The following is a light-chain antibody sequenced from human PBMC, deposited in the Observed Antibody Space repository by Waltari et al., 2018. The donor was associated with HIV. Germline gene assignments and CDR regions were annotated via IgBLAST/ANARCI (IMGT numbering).Light chain of an antibody. J-gene: IGKJ1*01. CDR3: QEYSGYFRT. V-gene: IGKV1-5*03. CDR1: QSISNW. Sequence: DIQMIQSPSTLSASVGDRVTITCRASQSISNWLAWYQQKPGKAPKLLIYKASSLESGVPSRFSGSGSGTEYTLTISSLQPDDFATYYCQEYSGYFRTFGQGTKVEIK. CDR2: KAS.